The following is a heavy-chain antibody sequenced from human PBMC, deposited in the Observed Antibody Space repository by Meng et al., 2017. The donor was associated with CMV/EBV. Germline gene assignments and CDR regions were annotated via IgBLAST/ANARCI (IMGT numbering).Heavy chain of an antibody. CDR1: GFTFSKYW. Sequence: GSLEISWSTSGFTFSKYWMTWVRPAPGKGLEWVANIKQSGSEKYYVDSVKGRFTISRDNAKNSLYLQMNSLRAEDTAVYYCARVRGSYSLDYWGQGTLVTVSS. CDR3: ARVRGSYSLDY. V-gene: IGHV3-7*01. D-gene: IGHD1-26*01. CDR2: IKQSGSEK. J-gene: IGHJ4*02.